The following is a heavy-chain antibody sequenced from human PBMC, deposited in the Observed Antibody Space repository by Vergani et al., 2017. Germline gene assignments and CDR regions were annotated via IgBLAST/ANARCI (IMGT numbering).Heavy chain of an antibody. Sequence: EAHLLESGGGLVQSGGSLRLSCAASGFTFSNSAVSWVRQAPGSGLAWVSSISGPGLSTYYADSVKGRFSISRDNSKNTVFLQMHSLRAEDTAIYYCVKEKIDFGSYCFDPWGPGILVTVFS. J-gene: IGHJ5*02. CDR1: GFTFSNSA. CDR2: ISGPGLST. V-gene: IGHV3-23*01. D-gene: IGHD3-10*01. CDR3: VKEKIDFGSYCFDP.